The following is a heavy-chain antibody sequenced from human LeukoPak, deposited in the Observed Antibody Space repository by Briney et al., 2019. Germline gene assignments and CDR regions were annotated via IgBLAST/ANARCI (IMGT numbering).Heavy chain of an antibody. V-gene: IGHV4-39*07. D-gene: IGHD4-17*01. J-gene: IGHJ4*02. CDR3: ARTPAYTVDGGGYGDYYFDY. CDR1: GGSISSSSYY. Sequence: SETLSLTCTVSGGSISSSSYYWGWIRQPPGKGLEWIGSIYYSGSTYYNPSLKSRVTISVDTSKNQFSLKLSSVTAADTAVYYCARTPAYTVDGGGYGDYYFDYWGQGTLVTVSS. CDR2: IYYSGST.